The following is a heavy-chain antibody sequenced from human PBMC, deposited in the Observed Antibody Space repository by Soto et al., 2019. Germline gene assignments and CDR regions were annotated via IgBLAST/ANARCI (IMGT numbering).Heavy chain of an antibody. CDR3: AHIVVACLGYYFDY. Sequence: QITLKESGPTLVKPTQTLTLTCTFSGFSLSSTRMAVGWIRQPPGKALEWLALIYWDDDKRYSPFLKSRLTITKDTSKNQVVLTMSNMDPVDTARDYCAHIVVACLGYYFDYWGQGTLVTVSS. J-gene: IGHJ4*02. D-gene: IGHD5-12*01. V-gene: IGHV2-5*02. CDR1: GFSLSSTRMA. CDR2: IYWDDDK.